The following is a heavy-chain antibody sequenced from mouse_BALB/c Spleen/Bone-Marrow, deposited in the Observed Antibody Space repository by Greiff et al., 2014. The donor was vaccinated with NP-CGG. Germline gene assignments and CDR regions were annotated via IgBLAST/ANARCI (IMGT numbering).Heavy chain of an antibody. CDR3: ARLNYGYWFAY. D-gene: IGHD1-2*01. CDR2: FNPSSGYI. CDR1: GYTFTSYT. V-gene: IGHV1-4*02. Sequence: SAAELARPGASVKMSCKASGYTFTSYTMHWVKQRPGQGLEWIGYFNPSSGYIEYNQKFKDKTTLTADKSSSTAYIQLSSLTSEDSAVYYCARLNYGYWFAYWGQGTLVTVSA. J-gene: IGHJ3*01.